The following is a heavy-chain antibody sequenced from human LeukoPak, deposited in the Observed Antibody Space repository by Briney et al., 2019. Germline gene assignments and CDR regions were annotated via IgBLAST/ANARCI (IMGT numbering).Heavy chain of an antibody. D-gene: IGHD6-13*01. Sequence: SETLSLTCTVSGGSISSYYWSWIRQPPGKGLEWIGYIYYSGSNNYNPSLKSRVTISVDTSKNQFSLKLSSVTAADTAVYYCARVRAYSSSWYSRDYGMDVWGQGTTVTVSS. CDR2: IYYSGSN. CDR1: GGSISSYY. V-gene: IGHV4-59*01. CDR3: ARVRAYSSSWYSRDYGMDV. J-gene: IGHJ6*02.